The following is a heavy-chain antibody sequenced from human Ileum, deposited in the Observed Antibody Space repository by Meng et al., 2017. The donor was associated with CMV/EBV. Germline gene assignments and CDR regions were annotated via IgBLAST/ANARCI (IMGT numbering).Heavy chain of an antibody. J-gene: IGHJ4*02. V-gene: IGHV3-23*01. Sequence: GGSLRLSCAASGFTFSNYAMTWVRQAPGKGLEWVSTISEIRDASYYGDSVKGRFAISRDNSKNTLYLQMSSLRVEDTAVYSCAKARQCEDWGQGTLVTVSS. CDR2: ISEIRDAS. CDR1: GFTFSNYA. CDR3: AKARQCED.